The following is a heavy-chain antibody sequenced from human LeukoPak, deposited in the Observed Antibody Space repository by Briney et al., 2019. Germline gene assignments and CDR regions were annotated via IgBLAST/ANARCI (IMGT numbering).Heavy chain of an antibody. V-gene: IGHV1-46*01. Sequence: ASVKVSFKASGYTFTTYFMHWVRQAPGQGLEWMGMINPSAGSTNYAQNFQGRVTMTRDTSTSTVYMELTSLRSEDTAVYYCASSIVYCSSTSCYFNWGQGTLVTVSS. CDR1: GYTFTTYF. D-gene: IGHD2-2*01. J-gene: IGHJ4*02. CDR3: ASSIVYCSSTSCYFN. CDR2: INPSAGST.